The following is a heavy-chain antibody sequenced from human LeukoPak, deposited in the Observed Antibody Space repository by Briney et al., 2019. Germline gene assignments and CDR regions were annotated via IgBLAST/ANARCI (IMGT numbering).Heavy chain of an antibody. CDR3: ARGVVRGVSYFDY. V-gene: IGHV3-48*01. Sequence: GGSLRLSCAASGFTFSGYEMNGGRQAPGKGLEWVSYISSSSSTIYYADSVKGRFTISRDNAKNSLYLQMNSLRAEDTAVYYCARGVVRGVSYFDYWGQGTLVTVSS. CDR1: GFTFSGYE. J-gene: IGHJ4*02. CDR2: ISSSSSTI. D-gene: IGHD3-10*01.